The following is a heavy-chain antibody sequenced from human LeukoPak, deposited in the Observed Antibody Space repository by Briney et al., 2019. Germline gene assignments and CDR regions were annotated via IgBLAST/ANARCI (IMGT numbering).Heavy chain of an antibody. Sequence: SETLSLTCAVYGGSFSGYYWSWIRQPPGKGQEWIGEINHSGSTNYNPSLKSRVTISVDTSKNQFSLKLSSVTAADTAVYYCARSGQLYYYDSSGQTFDYWGQGTLVTVSS. D-gene: IGHD3-22*01. CDR2: INHSGST. CDR1: GGSFSGYY. V-gene: IGHV4-34*01. CDR3: ARSGQLYYYDSSGQTFDY. J-gene: IGHJ4*02.